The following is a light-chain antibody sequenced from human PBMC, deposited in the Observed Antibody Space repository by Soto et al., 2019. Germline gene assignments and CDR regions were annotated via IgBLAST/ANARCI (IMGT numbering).Light chain of an antibody. CDR2: AAS. Sequence: DIQMTQSPSSLSAPVGDRVTITCRASQGISNYLAWYQQMPGKVPKLLIYAASTLQSGAPSRFSGSGSGTDFTLTISTLQPADVGTYYCPKYNSAPATFGGGTKVEIK. V-gene: IGKV1-27*01. CDR1: QGISNY. CDR3: PKYNSAPAT. J-gene: IGKJ4*01.